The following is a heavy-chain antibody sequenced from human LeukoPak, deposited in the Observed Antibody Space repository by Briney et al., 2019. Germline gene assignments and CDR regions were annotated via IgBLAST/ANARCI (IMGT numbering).Heavy chain of an antibody. V-gene: IGHV3-7*01. CDR1: GFTFSNYW. J-gene: IGHJ1*01. D-gene: IGHD3-22*01. CDR3: ARCSSGYYCDHFQT. Sequence: PGGSLRLSCTASGFTFSNYWMTWIRQAPGKGLEWVANIKQDGIDKYYVDSVEGRFTVSRDNTKNSLFLQMHSLRVEDTAVHYCARCSSGYYCDHFQTWGQGSLVTVSS. CDR2: IKQDGIDK.